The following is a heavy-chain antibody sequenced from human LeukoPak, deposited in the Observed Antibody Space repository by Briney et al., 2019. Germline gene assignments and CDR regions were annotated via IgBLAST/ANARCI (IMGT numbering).Heavy chain of an antibody. CDR2: IWYDGSNK. CDR3: AREIVGIAAAGVFDY. Sequence: GGSLRLSCAASGFTFSSYGMHWVRQAPGKGLEWVAVIWYDGSNKYYADSMKGRFTISRDNSKNTLYLQMNSLRAEDTAVYYCAREIVGIAAAGVFDYWGQGTLVTVSS. CDR1: GFTFSSYG. V-gene: IGHV3-33*01. D-gene: IGHD6-13*01. J-gene: IGHJ4*02.